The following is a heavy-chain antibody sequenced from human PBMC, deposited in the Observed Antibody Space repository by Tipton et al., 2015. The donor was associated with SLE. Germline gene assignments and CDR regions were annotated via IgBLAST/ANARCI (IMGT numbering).Heavy chain of an antibody. CDR3: ARRHYYENSGYNSDWFDP. J-gene: IGHJ5*02. Sequence: TLSLTCTVSGGSISSSSYHWGWIRQPPGKGLEWLGSIYYSGRTYYNSSLKSRVTISIDMSKNQFSLTLSSVTAADTAVYYCARRHYYENSGYNSDWFDPWGHGTLVTVRS. V-gene: IGHV4-39*07. D-gene: IGHD3-22*01. CDR2: IYYSGRT. CDR1: GGSISSSSYH.